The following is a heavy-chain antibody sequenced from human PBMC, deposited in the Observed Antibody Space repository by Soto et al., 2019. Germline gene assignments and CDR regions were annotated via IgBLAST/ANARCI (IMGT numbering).Heavy chain of an antibody. CDR3: ARGLTMGQLPSHFDH. CDR1: GGSISSGGYS. Sequence: LSLNCAVSGGSISSGGYSWSWIRQPPGKGLEWIGYVHSSGITNYNPSLKRRVTISVDTSRNQFSLRLSSVTAADTAVYYCARGLTMGQLPSHFDHWGQGTLVTVSS. CDR2: VHSSGIT. J-gene: IGHJ5*02. D-gene: IGHD3-16*01. V-gene: IGHV4-61*08.